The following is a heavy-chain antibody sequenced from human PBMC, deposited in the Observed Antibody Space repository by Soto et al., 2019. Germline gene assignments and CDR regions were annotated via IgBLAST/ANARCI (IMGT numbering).Heavy chain of an antibody. CDR2: ISGSGGST. D-gene: IGHD3-16*02. CDR1: GFTFSSYA. Sequence: GSLRLSCAASGFTFSSYAMSWVRQAPGKGLEWVSAISGSGGSTYYADSVKGRFTISRDNSKNTLYLQMNSLRAEDTAVYYCAKGYIWGSYRSTGPFDYWGQGTLVTVSS. J-gene: IGHJ4*02. V-gene: IGHV3-23*01. CDR3: AKGYIWGSYRSTGPFDY.